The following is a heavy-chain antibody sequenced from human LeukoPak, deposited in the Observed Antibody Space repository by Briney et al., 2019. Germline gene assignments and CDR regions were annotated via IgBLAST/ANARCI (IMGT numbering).Heavy chain of an antibody. Sequence: PGGSLRLSCAASGFTFSSYSMNWVRQAPGKGLEWVSSISSSSSYIYYADSVKGRSTISRDNAKNSLYLQMNSLRAEDTAVYYCARRITMVRGEVDYWGQGTLVTVSS. CDR2: ISSSSSYI. CDR3: ARRITMVRGEVDY. CDR1: GFTFSSYS. D-gene: IGHD3-10*01. J-gene: IGHJ4*02. V-gene: IGHV3-21*01.